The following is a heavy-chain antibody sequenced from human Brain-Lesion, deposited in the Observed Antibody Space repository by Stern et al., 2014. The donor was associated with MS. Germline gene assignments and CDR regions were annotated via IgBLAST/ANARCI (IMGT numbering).Heavy chain of an antibody. J-gene: IGHJ4*02. CDR2: INRDGSDT. CDR3: ARGVGDY. V-gene: IGHV3-74*02. D-gene: IGHD3-16*01. CDR1: GFNFSSYW. Sequence: VQLVPSGGGLVQPGGSLILSCAASGFNFSSYWMHWDRQFPEKGLFWVSQINRDGSDTSYADSVKGRFSISRDNIRNMLYLRMTSLRAEDTAVYYCARGVGDYWGQGARVTVSS.